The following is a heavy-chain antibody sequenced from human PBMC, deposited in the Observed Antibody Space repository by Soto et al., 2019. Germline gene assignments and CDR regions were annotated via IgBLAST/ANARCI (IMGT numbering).Heavy chain of an antibody. CDR2: ISYDGSNK. D-gene: IGHD1-26*01. CDR1: GFTFSSYG. J-gene: IGHJ6*02. CDR3: AKDPQKLAVGASSYYYGMEV. Sequence: QVQLVESGGGVVQPGRSLRLSCAASGFTFSSYGMHWVRQAPGKGLEWVAVISYDGSNKYYADYVKGRFTISRDNSKNTLYLQMNSLRAEDTAVYYCAKDPQKLAVGASSYYYGMEVWGQGTTVTVSS. V-gene: IGHV3-30*18.